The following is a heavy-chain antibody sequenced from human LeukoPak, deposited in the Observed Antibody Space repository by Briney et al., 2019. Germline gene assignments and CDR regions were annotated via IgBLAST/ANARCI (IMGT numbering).Heavy chain of an antibody. V-gene: IGHV3-53*05. CDR2: IYSGGST. CDR1: GFIVSSTY. J-gene: IGHJ6*03. D-gene: IGHD2/OR15-2a*01. CDR3: ARDVKCCRPAYYYYYMDV. Sequence: GGSLRLSCAVSGFIVSSTYMSWVRQAPGKGLEWVSVIYSGGSTYYADSVKGRFTISRDNSKNTLYLQMNSLRAEDTAVYYCARDVKCCRPAYYYYYMDVWGKGTTVTVSS.